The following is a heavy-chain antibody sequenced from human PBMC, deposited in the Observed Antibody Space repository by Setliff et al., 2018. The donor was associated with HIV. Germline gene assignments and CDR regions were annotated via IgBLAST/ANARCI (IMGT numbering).Heavy chain of an antibody. D-gene: IGHD6-13*01. CDR1: GFTFNNYA. J-gene: IGHJ6*03. V-gene: IGHV3-21*06. CDR2: ISIRGGYI. Sequence: GESLKISCAASGFTFNNYAMNWVRQAPGKGLRWVASISIRGGYIYYADSVKGRFTISRDNTRNSVYLQMDSLRVDDTAVFYCARRSGSSSLKGVHYYYYYYMDVWGKGTTVTVSS. CDR3: ARRSGSSSLKGVHYYYYYYMDV.